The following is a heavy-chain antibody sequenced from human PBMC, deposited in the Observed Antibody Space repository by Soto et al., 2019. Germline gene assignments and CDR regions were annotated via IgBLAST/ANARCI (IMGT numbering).Heavy chain of an antibody. CDR3: ARVRDWFDP. J-gene: IGHJ5*02. V-gene: IGHV4-34*01. Sequence: SETLSLTCAVYGGSFSGYYWNWIRQPPGKGLEWIGEIDHSGYTNYNPSLKSRVTISVDTSKNQFSLRVTSVTAADTAVYYCARVRDWFDPWGQGTLVTVSS. CDR1: GGSFSGYY. D-gene: IGHD3-3*01. CDR2: IDHSGYT.